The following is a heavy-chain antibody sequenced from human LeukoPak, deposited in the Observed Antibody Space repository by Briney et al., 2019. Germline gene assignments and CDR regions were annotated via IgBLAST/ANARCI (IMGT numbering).Heavy chain of an antibody. CDR3: ATSLQLWFYFDY. CDR2: IYYSGST. CDR1: GGSISSHY. V-gene: IGHV4-59*11. J-gene: IGHJ4*02. Sequence: SETLSLTCTVSGGSISSHYWSWIRQPPGKGLEWIGYIYYSGSTNYNPSLKSRVTISVDTSKNQFSLKLSSVTAADTAVYYCATSLQLWFYFDYWGRGTLVTVSS. D-gene: IGHD5-18*01.